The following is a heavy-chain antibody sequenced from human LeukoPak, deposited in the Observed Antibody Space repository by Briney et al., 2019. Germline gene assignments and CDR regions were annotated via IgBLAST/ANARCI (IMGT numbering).Heavy chain of an antibody. CDR3: ARTTIDDYYGSSGYDY. V-gene: IGHV1-69*04. CDR1: GGTFSSYA. J-gene: IGHJ4*02. CDR2: IIPIFGIA. D-gene: IGHD3-22*01. Sequence: SVKVSCKASGGTFSSYAVSWVRQAPGQGLEWMGRIIPIFGIANYAQKFQGRVTITADKSTSTAYMELSSLRSEDTAVYYCARTTIDDYYGSSGYDYWGQGTLVTVSS.